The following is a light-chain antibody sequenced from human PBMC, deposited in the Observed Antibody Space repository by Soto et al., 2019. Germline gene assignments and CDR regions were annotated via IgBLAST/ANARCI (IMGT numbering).Light chain of an antibody. V-gene: IGLV2-23*01. CDR3: CSYAGSSTPVV. CDR2: EGS. Sequence: QSALTQPASVSGSPGQSITISCTGTSSDVGSYNLVSWYQQHPVKAPKLMIYEGSKRPSGVSNRFSGSKSGNTASLTISGLQAEDAADYYCCSYAGSSTPVVFGGGTKVTVI. CDR1: SSDVGSYNL. J-gene: IGLJ2*01.